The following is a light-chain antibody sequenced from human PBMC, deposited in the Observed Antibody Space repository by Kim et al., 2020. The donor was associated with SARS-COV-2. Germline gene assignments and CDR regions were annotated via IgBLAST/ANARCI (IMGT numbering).Light chain of an antibody. CDR1: QSVMSNY. Sequence: ENVLTQSPGTLSLSPGERATLSCRASQSVMSNYVAWYQQKPGQAPRLLIHYGSSRATGTPDRFSGSGSVRDFTLTISRLEPEDFAVYYCQQYGSTPITFGQGTRLEIK. CDR2: YGS. V-gene: IGKV3-20*01. J-gene: IGKJ5*01. CDR3: QQYGSTPIT.